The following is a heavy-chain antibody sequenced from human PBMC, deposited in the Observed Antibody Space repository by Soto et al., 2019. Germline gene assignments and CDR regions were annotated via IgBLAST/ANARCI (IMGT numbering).Heavy chain of an antibody. CDR1: GFTFSSFT. Sequence: EVQLLESGGGLVQPGGSLRLSCAASGFTFSSFTMSWVRQAPGKGLEWVSGTSSTGGTSSYADSVKGRFTISRDNTKNTLYLQMSSLRAEDTAVYYCAKDRVGVTYPYYFDYWGQGSVVTVSS. CDR2: TSSTGGTS. D-gene: IGHD1-26*01. J-gene: IGHJ4*02. CDR3: AKDRVGVTYPYYFDY. V-gene: IGHV3-23*01.